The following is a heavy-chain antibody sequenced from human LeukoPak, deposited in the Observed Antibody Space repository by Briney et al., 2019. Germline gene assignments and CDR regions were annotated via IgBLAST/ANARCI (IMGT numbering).Heavy chain of an antibody. Sequence: GASVKVSCKASGYTFTSYGISCVRQAPGQGLEWMGWICAYNGNTNYAQKLQGRVTMTTDTSTSTAYMELRSLRSDDTAVYYCAREGYYDFWSGASDSYYYGMDVWGQGTTVTVSS. CDR1: GYTFTSYG. D-gene: IGHD3-3*01. CDR3: AREGYYDFWSGASDSYYYGMDV. CDR2: ICAYNGNT. J-gene: IGHJ6*02. V-gene: IGHV1-18*01.